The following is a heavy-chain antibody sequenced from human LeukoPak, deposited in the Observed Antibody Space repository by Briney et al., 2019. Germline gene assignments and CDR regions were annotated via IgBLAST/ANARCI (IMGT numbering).Heavy chain of an antibody. V-gene: IGHV3-48*02. D-gene: IGHD3-22*01. CDR1: GFTFSSYS. CDR2: ISSSSSSI. CDR3: SRESFPVYDSSGYPEAFDI. J-gene: IGHJ3*02. Sequence: GGSLRLSCAASGFTFSSYSMNWVRQAPGKGLEWVSYISSSSSSIYYADSVKGRFTISRDNAKNSLYLQMNSLRDEDTAVYYCSRESFPVYDSSGYPEAFDIWGQGTMVTASS.